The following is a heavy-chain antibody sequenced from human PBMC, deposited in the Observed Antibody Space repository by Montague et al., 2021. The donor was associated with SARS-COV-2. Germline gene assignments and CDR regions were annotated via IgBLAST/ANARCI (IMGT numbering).Heavy chain of an antibody. V-gene: IGHV2-5*02. CDR2: XXWXXXK. J-gene: IGHJ2*01. CDR1: GFSLSTSGVG. D-gene: IGHD4-17*01. Sequence: PALVKPTQTLTLTCTFSGFSLSTSGVGVDWIRQPPGKALEWLAXXXWXXXKRXSPSLKSRLTITKDTSKNPVVLTMTNMDPVDTATYYCAHRRTTVTSPYFDLWGRGTLVTVSS. CDR3: AHRRTTVTSPYFDL.